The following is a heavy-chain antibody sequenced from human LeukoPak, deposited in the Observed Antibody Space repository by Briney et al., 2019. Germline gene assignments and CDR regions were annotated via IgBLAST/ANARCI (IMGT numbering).Heavy chain of an antibody. CDR2: IYSGGST. J-gene: IGHJ4*02. CDR3: ARSNCNSRYRGVWYYFDY. CDR1: GLTVSSNY. V-gene: IGHV3-66*01. Sequence: GGSLRLSCAASGLTVSSNYMSWVRQAPGKGLEWVSVIYSGGSTYYADSVKGRFTISRDNSKNTLFLQMNSLRAEDTAVYYCARSNCNSRYRGVWYYFDYWGQGTLVTVSS. D-gene: IGHD1/OR15-1a*01.